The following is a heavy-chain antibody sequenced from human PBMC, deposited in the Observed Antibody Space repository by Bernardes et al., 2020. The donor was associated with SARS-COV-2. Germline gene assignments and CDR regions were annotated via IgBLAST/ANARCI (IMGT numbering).Heavy chain of an antibody. Sequence: ASVKVSCKVSGYTLTELSMHWVRQAPGKGLEWMGGFDPEDGETIYAQKFQGRVTMTEDTSTDTAYMELSSLRAEDTAVYYCARDRLRDGVFALYYQYYAMDVWGQGTTVTVSS. V-gene: IGHV1-24*01. CDR1: GYTLTELS. D-gene: IGHD2-8*01. CDR3: ARDRLRDGVFALYYQYYAMDV. CDR2: FDPEDGET. J-gene: IGHJ6*02.